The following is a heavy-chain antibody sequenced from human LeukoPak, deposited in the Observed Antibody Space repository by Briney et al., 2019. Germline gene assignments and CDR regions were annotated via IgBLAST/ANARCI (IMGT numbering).Heavy chain of an antibody. CDR2: INAGNGNT. V-gene: IGHV1-3*01. CDR3: ARDLWADSSQVY. Sequence: ASVKVSCKASGYTFTSYAMHWVRQAPGQRLEWMGWINAGNGNTKYSQKFQGRVTITRDTSASTAYMELSSLRSEDTAVYYCARDLWADSSQVYWGQGTLVTVSS. D-gene: IGHD6-13*01. J-gene: IGHJ4*02. CDR1: GYTFTSYA.